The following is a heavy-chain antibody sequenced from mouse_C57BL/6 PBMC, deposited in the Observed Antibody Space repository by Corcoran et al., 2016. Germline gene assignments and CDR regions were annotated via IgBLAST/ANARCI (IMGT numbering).Heavy chain of an antibody. V-gene: IGHV9-3*01. Sequence: QIQLVQSGPELKKPVETVKISCKASGYTFTTYGMSWVEQAPGKGLKWMGWINTYSGVPTYADDFKGRFAFSLETSASTAYLQINNLKNEDTATYFCARSDYGSSYDYAMDYWGQGTSVTVSS. CDR2: INTYSGVP. CDR3: ARSDYGSSYDYAMDY. CDR1: GYTFTTYG. J-gene: IGHJ4*01. D-gene: IGHD1-1*01.